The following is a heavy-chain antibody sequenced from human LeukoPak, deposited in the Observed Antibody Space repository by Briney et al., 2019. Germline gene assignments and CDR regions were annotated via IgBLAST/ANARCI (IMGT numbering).Heavy chain of an antibody. D-gene: IGHD6-13*01. Sequence: SETLSLTCTVSGGSISSSSYYWGWIRQPPGKGLEWIGSIYYSGSTYYNPSLKSRVTISVDTSKNQFSLKLSSVTAADTAVYYCARDRRSSWGYYYYYYMDVWGKGTTVTISS. J-gene: IGHJ6*03. CDR3: ARDRRSSWGYYYYYYMDV. V-gene: IGHV4-39*07. CDR1: GGSISSSSYY. CDR2: IYYSGST.